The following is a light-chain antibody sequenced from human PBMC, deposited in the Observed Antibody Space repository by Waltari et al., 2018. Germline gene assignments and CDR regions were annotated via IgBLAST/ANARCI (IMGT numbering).Light chain of an antibody. Sequence: EIVMTQSPATLSVSPGERATLSCRASQSVSINLAWYQQKPGQAPRLLISEASTRATGIPARFSGSGSGTEFTLTISSLQSEDFAVYYCQQYNNWPQLTFGGGTKVEIK. J-gene: IGKJ4*01. CDR2: EAS. CDR1: QSVSIN. CDR3: QQYNNWPQLT. V-gene: IGKV3-15*01.